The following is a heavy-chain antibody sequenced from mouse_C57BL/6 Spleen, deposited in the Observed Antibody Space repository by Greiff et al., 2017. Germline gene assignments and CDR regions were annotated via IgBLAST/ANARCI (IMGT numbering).Heavy chain of an antibody. Sequence: QVQLQQSGAELVKPGASVKMSCKASGYTFTSYWITWVKQRPGQGLEWIGDISPGSGSTNYNEKFKSKATLTVDTSSSTAYMQLSSLTSEDSAVYYCGRGDGYSWYFDVWGTGTTVTVSS. CDR3: GRGDGYSWYFDV. CDR2: ISPGSGST. CDR1: GYTFTSYW. D-gene: IGHD2-3*01. V-gene: IGHV1-55*01. J-gene: IGHJ1*03.